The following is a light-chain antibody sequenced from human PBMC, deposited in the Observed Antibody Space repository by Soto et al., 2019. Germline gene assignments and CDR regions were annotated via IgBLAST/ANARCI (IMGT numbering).Light chain of an antibody. CDR2: EVS. J-gene: IGLJ1*01. V-gene: IGLV2-18*02. Sequence: QSALTQPPSASGSPGQSVTISCTGTSSDVGAYNRVSWYQHHPGKAPKLMIYEVSKRPSGVPDRFSGSKSGNTASLTISGLQAEDEADYYCSSYTSSSTYVFGTGTKLTVL. CDR1: SSDVGAYNR. CDR3: SSYTSSSTYV.